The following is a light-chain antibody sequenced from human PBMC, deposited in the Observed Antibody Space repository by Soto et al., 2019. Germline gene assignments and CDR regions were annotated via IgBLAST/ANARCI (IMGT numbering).Light chain of an antibody. Sequence: QSVLTQPPSVSGAPGQRVTISCTGSSSNIGAGYDVHWYQHLPGTAPKLLIHGNSNRPSGVPDRFSGSKTGTSASLAITGLQAEDEADCYGQSYDTSLSCGVFGGGTKVTVL. V-gene: IGLV1-40*01. CDR2: GNS. J-gene: IGLJ2*01. CDR3: QSYDTSLSCGV. CDR1: SSNIGAGYD.